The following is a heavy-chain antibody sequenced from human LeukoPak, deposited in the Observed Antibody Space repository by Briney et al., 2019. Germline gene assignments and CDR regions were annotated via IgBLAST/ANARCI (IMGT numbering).Heavy chain of an antibody. CDR3: AHEVDTAMVT. Sequence: PSETLSLTCGVSGGSISNYYWSWIRQHPGKGLEWIGYIYYSGSTNYNPSLKSRVTISVDTSKNQFSLKLSSVTAADTAVYYCAHEVDTAMVTWGQGTLVTVSS. V-gene: IGHV4-59*08. CDR1: GGSISNYY. D-gene: IGHD5-18*01. J-gene: IGHJ4*02. CDR2: IYYSGST.